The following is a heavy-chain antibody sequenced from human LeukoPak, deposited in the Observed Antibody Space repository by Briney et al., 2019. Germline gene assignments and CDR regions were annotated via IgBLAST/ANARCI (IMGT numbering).Heavy chain of an antibody. J-gene: IGHJ5*02. CDR1: GFTFSRNS. D-gene: IGHD5-24*01. CDR2: ISGSGGST. CDR3: AKGVNGYSYS. Sequence: GGSLRLSCVASGFTFSRNSMNWVRQAPGKGLEWVSAISGSGGSTYYADSVKGRFTISRDNSKNTLYLQMNSLRAEDTAVYYCAKGVNGYSYSWGQGTLVTVSS. V-gene: IGHV3-23*01.